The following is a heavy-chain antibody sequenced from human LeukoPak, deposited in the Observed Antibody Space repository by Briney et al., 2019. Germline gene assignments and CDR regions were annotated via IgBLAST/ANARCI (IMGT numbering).Heavy chain of an antibody. CDR3: ARNWQLRGLNVYFDY. V-gene: IGHV1-69*04. CDR1: GGTFSSYA. J-gene: IGHJ4*02. Sequence: GASVKVSCKASGGTFSSYAISWVRQALGQGLEWMGRIIPILGIANYAQKFQGRVTITADKSTSTAYMELSSLRSEDTAVYYCARNWQLRGLNVYFDYWGQGTLVTVSS. CDR2: IIPILGIA. D-gene: IGHD1-1*01.